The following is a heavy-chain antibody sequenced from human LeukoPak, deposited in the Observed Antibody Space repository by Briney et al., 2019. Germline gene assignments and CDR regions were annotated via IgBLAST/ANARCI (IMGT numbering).Heavy chain of an antibody. V-gene: IGHV3-7*01. CDR2: IKQDGSEK. CDR1: GFTFSSYW. D-gene: IGHD6-13*01. Sequence: GGPLRLSCAASGFTFSSYWMSWVRQAPGKGLEWVANIKQDGSEKYYVDSVKGRFTISRDNAKNSLYLQMNSLRAKDTAVYYCARGEEIGIAAAAVDFDYWGQGTLVTVSS. J-gene: IGHJ4*02. CDR3: ARGEEIGIAAAAVDFDY.